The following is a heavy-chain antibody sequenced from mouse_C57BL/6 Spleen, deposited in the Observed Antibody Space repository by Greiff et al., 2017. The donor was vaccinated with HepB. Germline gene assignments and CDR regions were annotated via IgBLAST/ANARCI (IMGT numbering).Heavy chain of an antibody. J-gene: IGHJ3*01. Sequence: EVKLMESGEGLVKPGGSLKLSCAASGFTFSSYAMSWVRQTPEKRLEWVAYISSGGDYIYYADTVKGRFTISRDNARNTLYLQMSSLKSEEKAMYYYTRDRSPIVTTPFAYWGHGSLLTVSA. CDR1: GFTFSSYA. D-gene: IGHD2-5*01. CDR2: ISSGGDYI. V-gene: IGHV5-9-1*02. CDR3: TRDRSPIVTTPFAY.